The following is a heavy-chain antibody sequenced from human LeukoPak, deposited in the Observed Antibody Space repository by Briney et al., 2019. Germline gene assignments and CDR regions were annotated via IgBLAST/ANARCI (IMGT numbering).Heavy chain of an antibody. CDR1: VLPFSNHW. CDR3: AREGFGDYHI. CDR2: INQDVSEE. Sequence: PGGSLRLSCALSVLPFSNHWMTWVRHAPGRGLERVPNINQDVSEEYSVASGKGRISNSRDNATSCLYMPMNSMTVQDKGMYFCAREGFGDYHIWGEGTIVTVSS. V-gene: IGHV3-7*01. D-gene: IGHD4-17*01. J-gene: IGHJ3*02.